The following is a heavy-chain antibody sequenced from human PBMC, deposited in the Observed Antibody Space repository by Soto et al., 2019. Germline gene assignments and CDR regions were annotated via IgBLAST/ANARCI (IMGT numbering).Heavy chain of an antibody. CDR1: EFTFSSYW. V-gene: IGHV3-7*01. D-gene: IGHD6-13*01. CDR3: ARVNSLRPSSSWNY. J-gene: IGHJ4*02. CDR2: IKQDGSEK. Sequence: GGSLRLSCAGSEFTFSSYWMSWVRQAPGKGLEWVANIKQDGSEKYYVDSVKGRFTISRDNVKNSLYLQMNSLRVEDTAVYYCARVNSLRPSSSWNYWGQGTLVTVSS.